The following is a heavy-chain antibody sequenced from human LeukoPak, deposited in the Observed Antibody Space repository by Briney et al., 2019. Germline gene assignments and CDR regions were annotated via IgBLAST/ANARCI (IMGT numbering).Heavy chain of an antibody. CDR3: AGGPQGIIPAPGSNYYYVMDF. CDR2: INHGGST. D-gene: IGHD3-3*01. Sequence: SETLSLTCDVYGGFFRGYYWSWIRQPPGKGLEWIGEINHGGSTNYNPSLKSRVSISVDTTKNQFSLKLTSVTGADTAVYYCAGGPQGIIPAPGSNYYYVMDFGAKGPRSPSP. V-gene: IGHV4-34*01. CDR1: GGFFRGYY. J-gene: IGHJ6*02.